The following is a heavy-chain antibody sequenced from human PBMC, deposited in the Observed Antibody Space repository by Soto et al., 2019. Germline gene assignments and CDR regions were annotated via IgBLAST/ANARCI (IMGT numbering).Heavy chain of an antibody. CDR1: GFTFSSYE. CDR2: ISSSGSTI. CDR3: AGGGSYDFWSGPPGGWFDP. J-gene: IGHJ5*02. Sequence: EVQLVESGGGLVQPGGSLRLSCAASGFTFSSYEMSWVRQAPGKGLEWVSYISSSGSTIYYADSVKGRCTIPRDNAKNPLYLPMNILRAEDTAVYYCAGGGSYDFWSGPPGGWFDPWGQGTLVTVSS. D-gene: IGHD3-3*01. V-gene: IGHV3-48*03.